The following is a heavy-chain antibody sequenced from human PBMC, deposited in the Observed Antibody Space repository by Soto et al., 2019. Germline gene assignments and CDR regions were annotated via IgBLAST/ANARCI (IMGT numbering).Heavy chain of an antibody. Sequence: GGSLRLSCAASGLSFSDHFMDWVRQAPGKGLEWVGRSKNKVNNYITEYAASVEGRFIISRDESKNVLYLQMNSLKTEDTAVYYCVTWIVWVGYWGQGTSVTVSS. CDR1: GLSFSDHF. CDR3: VTWIVWVGY. J-gene: IGHJ4*02. V-gene: IGHV3-72*01. CDR2: SKNKVNNYIT. D-gene: IGHD3-16*01.